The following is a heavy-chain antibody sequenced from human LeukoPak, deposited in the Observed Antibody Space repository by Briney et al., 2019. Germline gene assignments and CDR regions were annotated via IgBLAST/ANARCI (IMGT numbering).Heavy chain of an antibody. V-gene: IGHV1-8*02. CDR2: MNPSRGNT. D-gene: IGHD3-3*01. CDR1: GYTFTDYD. J-gene: IGHJ2*01. CDR3: ARGRVTMFGPVGWYFDL. Sequence: ASVRVSCKVSGYTFTDYDINWVRQATGQGLEWMGWMNPSRGNTGYAQKFQGRFTITRNTSISTIYMELRSLRSEDTAVYFCARGRVTMFGPVGWYFDLWGRGSLLTVSS.